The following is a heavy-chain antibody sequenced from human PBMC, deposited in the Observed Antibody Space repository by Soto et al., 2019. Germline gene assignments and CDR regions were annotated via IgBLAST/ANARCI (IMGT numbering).Heavy chain of an antibody. CDR3: ARETGYVADY. CDR1: GFTFSNYW. Sequence: GGSLRLSCAASGFTFSNYWMTWVRQAPGKGLEWVANIKQDGSESYYVDSVKGRFTISRDNAKNSLCLQMNSLRAEDTAVYYCARETGYVADYWAQGNLVTVS. D-gene: IGHD5-12*01. CDR2: IKQDGSES. J-gene: IGHJ4*02. V-gene: IGHV3-7*01.